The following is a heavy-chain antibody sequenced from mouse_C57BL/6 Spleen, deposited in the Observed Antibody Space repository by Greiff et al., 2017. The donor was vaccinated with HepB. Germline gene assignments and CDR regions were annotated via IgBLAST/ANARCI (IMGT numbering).Heavy chain of an antibody. CDR2: IDPSDSET. CDR3: ARGGLGTTVVATDYYAMDY. CDR1: GYTFTSYW. D-gene: IGHD1-1*01. Sequence: QVQLQQSGAELVRPGSSVKLSCKASGYTFTSYWMHWVKQRPIQGLEWIGNIDPSDSETHYNQKFKDKATLTVDKSSSTAYMQLSSLTSEDSAVYYCARGGLGTTVVATDYYAMDYWGQGTSVTVSS. J-gene: IGHJ4*01. V-gene: IGHV1-52*01.